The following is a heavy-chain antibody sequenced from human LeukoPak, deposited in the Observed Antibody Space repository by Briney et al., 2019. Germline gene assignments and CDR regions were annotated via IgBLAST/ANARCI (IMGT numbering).Heavy chain of an antibody. J-gene: IGHJ5*02. CDR1: CGSLYGHY. V-gene: IGHV4-34*01. Sequence: SETLPLICSVYCGSLYGHYWMRIRHHPGEGVEGSVEINHSGRNNYNPSLKSRVTISVDTSKNQFSLKLSSVTAADTAVYYCARGHWGADGSGITYKKGGCFAPWGQGTLVTVSS. CDR2: INHSGRN. CDR3: ARGHWGADGSGITYKKGGCFAP. D-gene: IGHD3-10*01.